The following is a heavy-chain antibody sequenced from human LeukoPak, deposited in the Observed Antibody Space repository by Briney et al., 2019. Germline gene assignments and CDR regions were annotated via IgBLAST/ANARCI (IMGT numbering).Heavy chain of an antibody. V-gene: IGHV1-2*02. D-gene: IGHD3-10*01. Sequence: ASVKVTCKASGYTFTGYYMHWVRQAPGQGLERMGWINPNSGGTNYAQKFQGRVTMIRVTSISTAYMELSMLRSDDTAVYYCARGFITMVRGVIVGPGYWGQGTLVTVSS. J-gene: IGHJ4*02. CDR1: GYTFTGYY. CDR3: ARGFITMVRGVIVGPGY. CDR2: INPNSGGT.